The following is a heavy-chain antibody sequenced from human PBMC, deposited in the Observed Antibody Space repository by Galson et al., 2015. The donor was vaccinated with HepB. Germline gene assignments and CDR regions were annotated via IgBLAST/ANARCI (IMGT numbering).Heavy chain of an antibody. CDR3: ARYTIAAAGGAFDY. V-gene: IGHV2-70*04. CDR2: IDWDDDK. Sequence: PALVKPTQTLTLTCTFSGFSLSTGGMRVSWIRQPPGKALEWLARIDWDDDKFYSTSLKTRLTISRDTSKNQVVLTMTNMDPVDTATYYCARYTIAAAGGAFDYWGQGTLVTVSS. CDR1: GFSLSTGGMR. J-gene: IGHJ4*02. D-gene: IGHD6-13*01.